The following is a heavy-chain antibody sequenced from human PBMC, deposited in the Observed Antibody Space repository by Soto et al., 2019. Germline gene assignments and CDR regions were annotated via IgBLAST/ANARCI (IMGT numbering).Heavy chain of an antibody. CDR1: GNTFTNFG. J-gene: IGHJ5*02. V-gene: IGHV1-18*01. D-gene: IGHD2-2*01. CDR3: ARVIPGAEDWFDP. CDR2: ISAYTDDP. Sequence: GASVKVSCKASGNTFTNFGVTWVRQAPGQGLEWMGWISAYTDDPNYAQKFQGRVTMTIDTSTSTAYLDLRSLTSDDTAVYYCARVIPGAEDWFDPCGQGPLVTVYS.